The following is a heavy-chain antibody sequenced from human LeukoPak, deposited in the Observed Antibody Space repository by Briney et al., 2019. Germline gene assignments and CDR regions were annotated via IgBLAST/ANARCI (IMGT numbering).Heavy chain of an antibody. CDR3: AGRRLRSRWWFDP. CDR2: INHSGST. Sequence: SETLSLTCAVYGGSFSGYYWSWIRQPPGKGLEWIGEINHSGSTNYNPSLKSRVTISVDTSKNQFSLKLSSVTAADTAVYYCAGRRLRSRWWFDPWGQGTLVTVSS. D-gene: IGHD5-12*01. CDR1: GGSFSGYY. V-gene: IGHV4-34*01. J-gene: IGHJ5*02.